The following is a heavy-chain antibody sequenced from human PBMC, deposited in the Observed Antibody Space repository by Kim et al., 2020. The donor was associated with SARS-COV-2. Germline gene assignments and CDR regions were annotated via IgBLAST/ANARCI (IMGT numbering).Heavy chain of an antibody. Sequence: GGSLRLSCAASGFTVSSNYMSWVRQAPGKGLEWVSVIYSGGSTFYEDSVKGRFTISRDSSKNTLYLQMNSLRAEDTAVYYCARDVDGYDFWSGCYWGQGT. CDR2: IYSGGST. D-gene: IGHD3-3*01. V-gene: IGHV3-66*01. CDR3: ARDVDGYDFWSGCY. J-gene: IGHJ4*02. CDR1: GFTVSSNY.